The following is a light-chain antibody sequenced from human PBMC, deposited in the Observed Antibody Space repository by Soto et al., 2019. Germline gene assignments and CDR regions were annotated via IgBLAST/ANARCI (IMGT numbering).Light chain of an antibody. V-gene: IGLV1-44*01. CDR3: AAWDDSLNALV. J-gene: IGLJ3*02. CDR1: SSNIGSNA. Sequence: QSELTQPPSASGTPGQRVTISCSGASSNIGSNAVNWYQQLPGAAPQLLIYTNNQRPSGVPDRFSGSKSGTSASLAITGLQSEDEADYHCAAWDDSLNALVFGGGTKLTVL. CDR2: TNN.